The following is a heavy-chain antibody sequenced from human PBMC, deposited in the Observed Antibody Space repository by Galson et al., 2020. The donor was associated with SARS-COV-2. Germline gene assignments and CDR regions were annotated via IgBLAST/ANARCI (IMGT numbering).Heavy chain of an antibody. Sequence: ASAKVSCKASGYTITELSMHWVRQAPGKGLEWMGGFDPEDGEKIYAQKFQGRVTMTEDTSTDTAYMELSSLRSEDTAVYYCATLRVSTGTILRYFYGIDFWGQGTPVTVSS. CDR1: GYTITELS. J-gene: IGHJ6*02. D-gene: IGHD1-1*01. CDR2: FDPEDGEK. CDR3: ATLRVSTGTILRYFYGIDF. V-gene: IGHV1-24*01.